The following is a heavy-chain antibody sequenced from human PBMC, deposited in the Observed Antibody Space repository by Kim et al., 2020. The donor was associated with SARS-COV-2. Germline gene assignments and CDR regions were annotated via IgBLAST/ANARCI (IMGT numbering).Heavy chain of an antibody. CDR2: IKQDGSEK. D-gene: IGHD6-13*01. CDR3: ARYSSSWYASWFDP. Sequence: GGSLRLSCAASGFTFSSYWMSWVRQAPGKGLEWVANIKQDGSEKYYVDSVKGRFTISRDNAKNSLYLQMNSLRAEDTAVYYCARYSSSWYASWFDPWGQGTLVTVSS. CDR1: GFTFSSYW. V-gene: IGHV3-7*01. J-gene: IGHJ5*02.